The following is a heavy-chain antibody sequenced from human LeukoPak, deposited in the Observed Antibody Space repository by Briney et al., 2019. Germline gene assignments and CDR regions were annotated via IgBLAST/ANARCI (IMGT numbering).Heavy chain of an antibody. CDR1: GGSISSSSYY. J-gene: IGHJ6*03. Sequence: SETLSLTCTVSGGSISSSSYYWGWIRQPPGKGLEWIGSIYYSGSTYYNPSLKSRVTISVDTSKNQLSLKLSSVTAADTAVYYCARDSGSYPHYYYYMDVWGKGTTVTVSS. CDR2: IYYSGST. CDR3: ARDSGSYPHYYYYMDV. D-gene: IGHD1-26*01. V-gene: IGHV4-39*07.